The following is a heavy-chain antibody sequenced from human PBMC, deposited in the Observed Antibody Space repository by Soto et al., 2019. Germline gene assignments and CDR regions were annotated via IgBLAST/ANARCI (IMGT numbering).Heavy chain of an antibody. D-gene: IGHD6-13*01. V-gene: IGHV4-38-2*02. CDR2: VYNSGST. J-gene: IGHJ4*02. CDR3: ARYRREAVAGYTLDN. Sequence: SETLSLTCTVSGYSISSGSYWAWIRQPPGKGLEWIGYVYNSGSTNYNPSLKSRVTISEDTSKSQFSLKVNSMTAADTAVYYCARYRREAVAGYTLDNWGQGILVTVSS. CDR1: GYSISSGSY.